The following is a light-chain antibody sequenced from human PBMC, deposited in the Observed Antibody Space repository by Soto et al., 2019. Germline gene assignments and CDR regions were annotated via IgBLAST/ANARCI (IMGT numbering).Light chain of an antibody. Sequence: DIQMTQSPSTLSASVGDRFTISCRASDNINTWVAWYQQKPGKAPNLLIYKASTLETGVPSRFTGSGSGTEFTLTISSLEPEDFETYYCQHYNSYSRTFGQGTKVDIK. CDR1: DNINTW. J-gene: IGKJ1*01. CDR2: KAS. CDR3: QHYNSYSRT. V-gene: IGKV1-5*03.